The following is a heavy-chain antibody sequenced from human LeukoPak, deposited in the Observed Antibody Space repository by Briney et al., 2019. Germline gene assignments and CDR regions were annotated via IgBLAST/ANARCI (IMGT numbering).Heavy chain of an antibody. V-gene: IGHV4-59*08. CDR1: GGSISSYY. Sequence: SETLSLTCTVSGGSISSYYWSWIRQPPGKGLEWIGYIYYSGSTNYNPSLKSRVTISVDTSKNQFSLKLSSVTAADTAVYYCGGRSSTRGLHSYYGMDVWGQGTTVSVSS. CDR2: IYYSGST. CDR3: GGRSSTRGLHSYYGMDV. D-gene: IGHD2-2*01. J-gene: IGHJ6*02.